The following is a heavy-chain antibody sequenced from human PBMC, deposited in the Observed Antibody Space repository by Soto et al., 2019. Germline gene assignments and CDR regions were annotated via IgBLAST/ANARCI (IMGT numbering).Heavy chain of an antibody. J-gene: IGHJ6*02. CDR2: ISYDGSNK. CDR3: ARNYQDFGVVIILDYYYGMDV. CDR1: GFTFSSYG. Sequence: GGPLRLSCAASGFTFSSYGMHWVRQAPGKGLEWVAVISYDGSNKYYADSVKGRFTISRDNSKNTLYLQMNSLRAEDTAVYYCARNYQDFGVVIILDYYYGMDVWGQGTTVTVSS. V-gene: IGHV3-30*03. D-gene: IGHD3-3*01.